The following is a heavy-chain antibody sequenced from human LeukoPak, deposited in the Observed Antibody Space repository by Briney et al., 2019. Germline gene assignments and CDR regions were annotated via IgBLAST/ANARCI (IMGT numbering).Heavy chain of an antibody. V-gene: IGHV4-4*02. J-gene: IGHJ4*02. Sequence: SETLSLTCAVSGGSISSSNWWGWVRQPPGKGLEWIGEINHSGSTNYNPSLKSRVTISVDTSKNQFSLKLSSVAAADTAVYYCAPMDTYYYDSSGYYYGGDGYWGQGTLVTVSS. CDR1: GGSISSSNW. D-gene: IGHD3-22*01. CDR2: INHSGST. CDR3: APMDTYYYDSSGYYYGGDGY.